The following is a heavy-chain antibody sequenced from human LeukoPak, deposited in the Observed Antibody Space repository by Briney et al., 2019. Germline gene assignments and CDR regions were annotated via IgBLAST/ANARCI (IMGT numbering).Heavy chain of an antibody. D-gene: IGHD4-23*01. J-gene: IGHJ4*02. CDR1: GFTVSSNY. CDR3: ARRDDYGGNSLDY. V-gene: IGHV3-33*08. Sequence: PGGSLRLSCAASGFTVSSNYLTWVRQAPGKGLEWVSVIWYDGKNKYYADSVKGRFTISRDNSKNTLYLQMNSLRAEDTAVYYCARRDDYGGNSLDYWGQGTLVTVSS. CDR2: IWYDGKNK.